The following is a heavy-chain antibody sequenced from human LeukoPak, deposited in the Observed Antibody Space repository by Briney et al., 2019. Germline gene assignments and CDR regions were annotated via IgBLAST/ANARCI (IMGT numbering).Heavy chain of an antibody. D-gene: IGHD3-10*01. J-gene: IGHJ1*01. CDR1: GYTFTGYY. CDR3: ARDYLPILLWFGEFPEYFQH. V-gene: IGHV7-4-1*01. CDR2: INTNTGNP. Sequence: ASVKVSCKASGYTFTGYYMHWVRQAPGQGLEWMGWINTNTGNPTYAQGFTGRFVFSLDTSVSTAYLQIGSLKAEDTAVYYCARDYLPILLWFGEFPEYFQHWGQGTLVTVSS.